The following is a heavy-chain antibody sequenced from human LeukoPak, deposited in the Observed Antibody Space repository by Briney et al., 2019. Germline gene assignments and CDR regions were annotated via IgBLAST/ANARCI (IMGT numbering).Heavy chain of an antibody. CDR3: ARDVSRISDY. CDR2: ISSSSSYI. Sequence: GGSLRLSCAASGFTFSSYSMNWVRQAPGKGLEWVSSISSSSSYIYYADSVEGRFTISRDNTKNLLYLQMDSLRVEDTAVYYCARDVSRISDYWGQGTLVTVSS. CDR1: GFTFSSYS. D-gene: IGHD2-15*01. J-gene: IGHJ4*02. V-gene: IGHV3-21*01.